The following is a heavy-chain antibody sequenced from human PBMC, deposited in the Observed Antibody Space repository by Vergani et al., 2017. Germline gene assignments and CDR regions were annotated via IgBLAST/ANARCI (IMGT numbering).Heavy chain of an antibody. Sequence: QVQLQESGPGLVQPSETLSLTCVVSGFSISSGYYWAWIRQPPGKGLEWIGNVFHSGSTDFNPSLKSRVTILVDTSKNQFSLKLSSVTAADTAVYYCARDGQWAFDYWGRGTLVTVSS. CDR1: GFSISSGYY. V-gene: IGHV4-38-2*02. J-gene: IGHJ4*02. CDR2: VFHSGST. CDR3: ARDGQWAFDY. D-gene: IGHD6-19*01.